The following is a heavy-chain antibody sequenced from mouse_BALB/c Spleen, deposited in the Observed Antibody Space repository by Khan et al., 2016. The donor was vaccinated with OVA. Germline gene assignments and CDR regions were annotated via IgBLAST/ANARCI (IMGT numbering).Heavy chain of an antibody. V-gene: IGHV3-2*02. CDR1: GYSITSDYA. CDR2: ISYSGSA. J-gene: IGHJ1*01. D-gene: IGHD1-1*01. CDR3: ASRYYYGRWYFDV. Sequence: EVQLQESGPGLVKPSQSLSLTCTVTGYSITSDYAWNWIRQFPGNKLEWMGYISYSGSANYNQSLKSRISITRDTSENQLFLQLNSVTTEDSATYDCASRYYYGRWYFDVWGAGTTVTVSS.